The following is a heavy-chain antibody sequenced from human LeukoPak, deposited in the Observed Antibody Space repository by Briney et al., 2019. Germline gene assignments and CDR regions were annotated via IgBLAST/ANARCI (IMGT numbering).Heavy chain of an antibody. D-gene: IGHD6-13*01. CDR1: GGSFSGYY. CDR3: ARYGIAVADRDDAFDI. J-gene: IGHJ3*02. CDR2: INHSGST. V-gene: IGHV4-34*01. Sequence: SETLSLTCAVYGGSFSGYYWSWIRQPPGKGLEWIGEINHSGSTNYNPSLKSRVTISVDTSKNQFSLKLSSVTAADTAVYYCARYGIAVADRDDAFDIWGQGTMVTDSS.